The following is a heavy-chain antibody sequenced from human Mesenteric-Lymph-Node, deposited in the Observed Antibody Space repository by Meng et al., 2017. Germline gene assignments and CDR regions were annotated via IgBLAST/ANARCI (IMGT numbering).Heavy chain of an antibody. D-gene: IGHD5-18*01. CDR2: IKQDGSGK. V-gene: IGHV3-7*01. CDR3: ARELGGYSYGFDY. CDR1: GFTFSSYG. J-gene: IGHJ4*02. Sequence: GESLKISCAASGFTFSSYGMHWVRQAPGKGLEWVANIKQDGSGKYYVDSVKGRFTISRDNAKNTLYLQMNSLRAEDTAVYYCARELGGYSYGFDYWGQGTLVTVSS.